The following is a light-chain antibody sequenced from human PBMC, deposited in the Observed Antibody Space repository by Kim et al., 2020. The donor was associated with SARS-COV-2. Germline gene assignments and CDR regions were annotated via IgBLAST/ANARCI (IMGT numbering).Light chain of an antibody. CDR3: SSYTSSSTLV. CDR1: SSDVGGYNY. V-gene: IGLV2-14*01. J-gene: IGLJ3*02. CDR2: DVS. Sequence: QSALTQPASVSGSPGQSFTISCTGTSSDVGGYNYVSWYQQHPGKAPKLMIYDVSKRPSGVSNRFSGSKSGNMASLTISGLQAEDEADYYCSSYTSSSTLVFGGGTQLTVL.